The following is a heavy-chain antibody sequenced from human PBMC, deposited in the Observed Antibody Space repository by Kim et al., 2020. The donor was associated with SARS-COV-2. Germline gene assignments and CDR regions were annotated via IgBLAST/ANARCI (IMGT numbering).Heavy chain of an antibody. CDR2: IYYSGNT. CDR3: ARDPPYSSSLSFDY. Sequence: SETLSLTCTVSGGSISSSSYYWGWIRQPPGKGLEWIGSIYYSGNTYYNPSLKSRVTISVDTSKNQFSLKLSSVTAADTAVYYCARDPPYSSSLSFDYWGQGTLVTVSS. CDR1: GGSISSSSYY. D-gene: IGHD6-13*01. J-gene: IGHJ4*02. V-gene: IGHV4-39*07.